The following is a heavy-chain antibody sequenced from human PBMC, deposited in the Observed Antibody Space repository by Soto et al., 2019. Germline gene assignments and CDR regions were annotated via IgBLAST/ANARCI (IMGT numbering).Heavy chain of an antibody. V-gene: IGHV1-3*01. CDR2: INVGNGNT. CDR1: GYTYISYS. CDR3: AREKWASRSRWLDP. D-gene: IGHD1-26*01. Sequence: GASVKVSCKASGYTYISYSMHWVRQAPGQRLEWMGWINVGNGNTKYSQNLQGRVTIYQDTSASTAYMELSSLTSEDTAVYYCAREKWASRSRWLDPWGQGTLVTVSS. J-gene: IGHJ5*02.